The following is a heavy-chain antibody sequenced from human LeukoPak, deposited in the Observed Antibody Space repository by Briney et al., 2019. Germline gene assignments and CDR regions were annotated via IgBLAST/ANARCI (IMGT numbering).Heavy chain of an antibody. CDR2: IIPILGIA. J-gene: IGHJ4*02. Sequence: SVKVSCKASGGTFSSYAISWVRQARGQGLEWMGRIIPILGIANYAQKFQGRVTITADKSTSTAYMELSSLRSEDTAVYYCARVKEEELDYWGQGTLVTVSS. V-gene: IGHV1-69*04. CDR3: ARVKEEELDY. D-gene: IGHD3-10*01. CDR1: GGTFSSYA.